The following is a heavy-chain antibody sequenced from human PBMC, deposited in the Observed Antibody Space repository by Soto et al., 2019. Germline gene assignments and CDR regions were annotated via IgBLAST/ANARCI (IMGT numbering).Heavy chain of an antibody. V-gene: IGHV4-31*03. J-gene: IGHJ3*02. CDR1: GGSISSGGYY. Sequence: SETLSLTCTVSGGSISSGGYYWSWIRQHPGKSLEWIGYIYYSGSTYYNPSLKSRVTISVDTSKNQFSLKLSSVTAADTAVYYCASSSLHYGWGAFDIWGQGTMVTVSS. D-gene: IGHD4-17*01. CDR3: ASSSLHYGWGAFDI. CDR2: IYYSGST.